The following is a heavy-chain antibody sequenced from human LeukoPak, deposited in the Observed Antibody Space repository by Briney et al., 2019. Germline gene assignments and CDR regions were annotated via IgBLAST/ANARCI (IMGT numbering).Heavy chain of an antibody. V-gene: IGHV1-8*03. CDR3: ASGWYDDWFDP. J-gene: IGHJ5*02. Sequence: GASVKVSCKASGYTFTSYDINWVRQATGQGLEWMGWMNPNSGNTGYAQEFQGRVTITRDTSASTAYMELSSLRSEDMAVYYCASGWYDDWFDPWGQGTLVTVSS. CDR1: GYTFTSYD. CDR2: MNPNSGNT. D-gene: IGHD1-1*01.